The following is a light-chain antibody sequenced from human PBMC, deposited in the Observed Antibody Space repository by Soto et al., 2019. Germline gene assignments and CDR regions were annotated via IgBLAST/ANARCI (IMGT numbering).Light chain of an antibody. CDR3: QQYNSYRWT. CDR2: KAS. CDR1: QSISSW. V-gene: IGKV1-5*03. Sequence: DIQMTQSPSTLSASVGDRVTITCRASQSISSWLAWYQPKPGKAPKLLIYKASSLESGVPSRFSGSGSGTEFTLTSSSLQPDDFATYYCQQYNSYRWTFGQGTKVEIK. J-gene: IGKJ1*01.